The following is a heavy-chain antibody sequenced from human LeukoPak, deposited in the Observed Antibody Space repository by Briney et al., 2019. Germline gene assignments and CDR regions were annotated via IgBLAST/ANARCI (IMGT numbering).Heavy chain of an antibody. D-gene: IGHD3-3*01. J-gene: IGHJ6*03. CDR2: ITRNSNYI. CDR1: GFTFSSYN. CDR3: ARDPYSGNYGPYYYYYMDV. Sequence: GGSLRLSCAASGFTFSSYNMNWVRQAPGKGLEWISSITRNSNYIYYADSVKGRFTISRDNGKSLLFLQMDSLRAEDTAIYFCARDPYSGNYGPYYYYYMDVWGKGTTVTVSS. V-gene: IGHV3-21*01.